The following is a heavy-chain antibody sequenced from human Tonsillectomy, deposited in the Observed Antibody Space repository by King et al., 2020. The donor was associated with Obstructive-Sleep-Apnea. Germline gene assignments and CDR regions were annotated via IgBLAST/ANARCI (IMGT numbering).Heavy chain of an antibody. D-gene: IGHD3-10*01. J-gene: IGHJ3*02. CDR1: GLTFSSYG. Sequence: VQLVESGGGVVQPGGSVRLSCEASGLTFSSYGMHWVCNAPGKGLEWWAFIRYDGSSNYYADSVKGRFTISGYNSKNTLYLQMNSLRAEDTAVYYCAKDTPDTYYYGSGSYVGNAFDIWGQGTMVTVSS. V-gene: IGHV3-30*02. CDR3: AKDTPDTYYYGSGSYVGNAFDI. CDR2: IRYDGSSN.